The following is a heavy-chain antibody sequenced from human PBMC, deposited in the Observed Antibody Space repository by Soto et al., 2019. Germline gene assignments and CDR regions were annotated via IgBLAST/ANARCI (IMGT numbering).Heavy chain of an antibody. D-gene: IGHD3-9*01. V-gene: IGHV4-34*01. CDR2: INHSGST. Sequence: SETLSLTCAVYGGSFSGYYWSWIRQPPGKGLEWIGEINHSGSTNYNPSLKSRVTISVDTSKNQFSLKLSSVTAADTAVYYCAKVRDILTGYYFDYWGQGTLVTISS. J-gene: IGHJ4*02. CDR3: AKVRDILTGYYFDY. CDR1: GGSFSGYY.